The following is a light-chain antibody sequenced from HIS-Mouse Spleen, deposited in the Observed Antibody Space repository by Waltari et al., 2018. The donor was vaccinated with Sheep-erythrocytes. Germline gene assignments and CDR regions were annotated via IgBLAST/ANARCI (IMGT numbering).Light chain of an antibody. J-gene: IGKJ1*01. Sequence: TQSPSSLSASVGDRVTITCRASQSISSYLNWYQQKPGKAPKLLIYAASSLQSGVPSRFSGSGSGTDFTLTISSLQPEDFATYYCQQSYSTPRTFGQGTKVEIK. CDR1: QSISSY. CDR2: AAS. CDR3: QQSYSTPRT. V-gene: IGKV1-39*01.